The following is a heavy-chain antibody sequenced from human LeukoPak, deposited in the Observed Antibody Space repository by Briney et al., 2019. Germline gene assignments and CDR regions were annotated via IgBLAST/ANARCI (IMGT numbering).Heavy chain of an antibody. CDR1: GGSFRPYY. Sequence: LETLSLTCAVYGGSFRPYYWSWIRPSPDKGLEWIGEINHSRSTNYNPSLKSRVTISVDTSKNQFSLKLSSVTAADTAVYYCARSYASSWYWNWFDPWGQGTLVTVSS. CDR2: INHSRST. D-gene: IGHD6-13*01. J-gene: IGHJ5*02. CDR3: ARSYASSWYWNWFDP. V-gene: IGHV4-34*01.